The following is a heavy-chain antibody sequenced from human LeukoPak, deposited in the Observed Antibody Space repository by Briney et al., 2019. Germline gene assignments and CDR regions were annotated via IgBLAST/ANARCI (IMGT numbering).Heavy chain of an antibody. V-gene: IGHV1-69*06. CDR1: GGTFSSYA. J-gene: IGHJ3*02. CDR2: IIPIFGTA. Sequence: ASVKVSCKASGGTFSSYAISWVRQPPGQGLEWMGGIIPIFGTANYAQKFQGRVTITADKSTSTAYMELSSLRSEDTAVYYCAREGNFDAFDIWGQGTMVTVSS. CDR3: AREGNFDAFDI. D-gene: IGHD1-7*01.